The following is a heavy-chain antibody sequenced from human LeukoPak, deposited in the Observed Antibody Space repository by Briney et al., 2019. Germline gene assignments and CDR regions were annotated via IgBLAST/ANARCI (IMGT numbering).Heavy chain of an antibody. V-gene: IGHV3-23*01. Sequence: GGSLRLSCAASGFTLTNYAMNWVRQAPGKGLEWVSSISGSGLSIHYADSVKGRFTISRDISKSTLYLQMNSLTAEDTAVYYCAKDHFDATVTTSYYFDHWGQGTLVAVSS. CDR2: ISGSGLSI. CDR1: GFTLTNYA. D-gene: IGHD4-17*01. J-gene: IGHJ4*02. CDR3: AKDHFDATVTTSYYFDH.